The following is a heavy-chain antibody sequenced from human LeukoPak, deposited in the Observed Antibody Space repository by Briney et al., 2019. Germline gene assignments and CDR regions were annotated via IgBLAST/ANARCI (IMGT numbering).Heavy chain of an antibody. D-gene: IGHD3-10*01. Sequence: ASVKVSCKASGYTFTSYDINWVRQATGQGLEWMGWMNPNSGNTGYAQKFQGRVTMTRNTSISTAYMELSSLRSEDTAVYYCARGKKKVRGVIITRYYYYMDVWGKGTTVTVSS. CDR2: MNPNSGNT. CDR1: GYTFTSYD. CDR3: ARGKKKVRGVIITRYYYYMDV. V-gene: IGHV1-8*01. J-gene: IGHJ6*03.